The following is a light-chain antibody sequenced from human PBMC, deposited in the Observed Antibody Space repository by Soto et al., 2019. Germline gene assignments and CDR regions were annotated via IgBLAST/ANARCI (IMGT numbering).Light chain of an antibody. CDR2: AAS. CDR3: LQHNTYPWT. Sequence: DIQMTQSPSSLSASIGDRVTITCRSSQVITNDLGWYQQKPGKAPKRLIYAASTLQSGVPCRFSGSGSGTEFTLTISSLQPEDFATYDCLQHNTYPWTFGQGTKVDIK. J-gene: IGKJ1*01. CDR1: QVITND. V-gene: IGKV1-17*01.